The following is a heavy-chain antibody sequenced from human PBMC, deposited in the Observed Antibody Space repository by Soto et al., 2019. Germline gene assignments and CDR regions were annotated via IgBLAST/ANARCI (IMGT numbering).Heavy chain of an antibody. V-gene: IGHV4-31*03. CDR2: IYYSGST. CDR3: ARGVYLDFDL. Sequence: SETLSLTCTVSGGSISSGGYYWSWIRQHPGKGLEWIGYIYYSGSTYYNKSLKSRVTISVDTSKNQFSLKLSSVTAADTAVYYCARGVYLDFDLWGRGTLVTVSS. J-gene: IGHJ2*01. CDR1: GGSISSGGYY. D-gene: IGHD2-2*02.